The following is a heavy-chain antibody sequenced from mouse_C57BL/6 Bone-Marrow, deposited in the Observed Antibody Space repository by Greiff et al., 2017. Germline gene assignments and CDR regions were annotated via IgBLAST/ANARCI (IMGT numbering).Heavy chain of an antibody. CDR1: GFNIKDDY. J-gene: IGHJ3*01. V-gene: IGHV14-4*01. D-gene: IGHD2-4*01. CDR3: TVFYYDYDWVAY. Sequence: EVQLQQSGAELVRPGASVKLSCTASGFNIKDDYMHWVKQRPEKGLEWIGWIDPENGDPEYASKFQGKATITADTSSHTAYLLLSSLTSEDTAVYYCTVFYYDYDWVAYWGQGTLVTVSA. CDR2: IDPENGDP.